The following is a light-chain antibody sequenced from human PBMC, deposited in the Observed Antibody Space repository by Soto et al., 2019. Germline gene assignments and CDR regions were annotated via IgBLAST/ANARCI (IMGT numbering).Light chain of an antibody. CDR1: QSVSSNY. V-gene: IGKV3-20*01. Sequence: EIVLTQSPGTLSLSPGERATLSCRASQSVSSNYLAWYQQKPGQAPRLLIYGASIGAAGIPDRFSGSGSGTDFTLTISRLEPEDFAVYFCQQYERSPMFTFGQGTKLEIK. CDR3: QQYERSPMFT. CDR2: GAS. J-gene: IGKJ2*01.